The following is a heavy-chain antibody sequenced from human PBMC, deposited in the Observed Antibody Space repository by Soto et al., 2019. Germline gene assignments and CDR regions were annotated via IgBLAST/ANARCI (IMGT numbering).Heavy chain of an antibody. CDR1: GYNFTSYW. Sequence: GESLKISCKGSGYNFTSYWIGWVRQMPGKGLEWMGIIYPGDSDTRYSPSFQGQVTISADKSISTAYLQWSSLKASDTAMYYCARPYYYDSSGWSAFDIWGQGTMGTVSS. V-gene: IGHV5-51*01. D-gene: IGHD3-22*01. CDR3: ARPYYYDSSGWSAFDI. CDR2: IYPGDSDT. J-gene: IGHJ3*02.